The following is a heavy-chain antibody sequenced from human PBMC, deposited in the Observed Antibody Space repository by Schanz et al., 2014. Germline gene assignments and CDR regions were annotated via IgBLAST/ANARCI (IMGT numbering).Heavy chain of an antibody. Sequence: VQLVESGGGVVQPGRSLRLSCAAYGFTLSSYAMHWVRQAPGKGLEWVSGISGSGGSTYYADSVKGRFTISRDNSKTTLSLQMNSLRSEDTAVYYCAKDSTHIDIVLVPTAIDYWGQGTLVTVSS. CDR2: ISGSGGST. CDR3: AKDSTHIDIVLVPTAIDY. D-gene: IGHD2-2*01. V-gene: IGHV3-23*04. J-gene: IGHJ4*02. CDR1: GFTLSSYA.